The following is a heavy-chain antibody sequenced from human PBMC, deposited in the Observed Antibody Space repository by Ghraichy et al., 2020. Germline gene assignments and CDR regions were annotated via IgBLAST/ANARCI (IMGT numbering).Heavy chain of an antibody. J-gene: IGHJ4*02. CDR2: IDYSGST. CDR3: ARVPSGGSEFDY. D-gene: IGHD3-10*01. V-gene: IGHV4-31*02. CDR1: GGSISSGGYY. Sequence: SETLSLTCTVSGGSISSGGYYWSWIRQHPGKGLEWIGYIDYSGSTYYNPSLKSRLTISLDTSKNQFSLKLSSVTAADTAVYYCARVPSGGSEFDYWGQGTLVTVSS.